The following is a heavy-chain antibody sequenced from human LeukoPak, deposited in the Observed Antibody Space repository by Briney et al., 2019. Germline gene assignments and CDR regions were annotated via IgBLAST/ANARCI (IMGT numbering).Heavy chain of an antibody. Sequence: SETLSLTCTVSGYSISSGYYWGRIRQPPGKGLEWIGSIYHSGSTYYNPSLMSRVTISVDTSKNQFSLRLSSVTAADTAVYYCARITISEIDYWGQGTLVTVSS. D-gene: IGHD3-3*01. CDR3: ARITISEIDY. J-gene: IGHJ4*02. CDR2: IYHSGST. V-gene: IGHV4-38-2*02. CDR1: GYSISSGYY.